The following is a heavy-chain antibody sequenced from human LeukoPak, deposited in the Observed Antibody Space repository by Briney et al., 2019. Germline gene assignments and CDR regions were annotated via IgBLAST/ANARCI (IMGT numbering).Heavy chain of an antibody. CDR3: ARAPITMVRGVIENWFDP. CDR2: ISSSSSTI. Sequence: GGSLRLSCAASGFTFSSYSMNWVRQSPGKGLEWVSYISSSSSTIYYADSVKGRFTISRDNAKNSLYLQMNSLRAEDTAAYYCARAPITMVRGVIENWFDPWGQGTLVTVSS. D-gene: IGHD3-10*01. CDR1: GFTFSSYS. V-gene: IGHV3-48*01. J-gene: IGHJ5*02.